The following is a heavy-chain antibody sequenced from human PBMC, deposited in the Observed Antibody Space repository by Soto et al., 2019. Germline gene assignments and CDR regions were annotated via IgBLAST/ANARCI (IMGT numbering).Heavy chain of an antibody. CDR3: ARDPAPRYYYDSSGPGAFDI. D-gene: IGHD3-22*01. CDR1: GFTFSSYS. V-gene: IGHV3-48*02. CDR2: ISSSSSTI. J-gene: IGHJ3*02. Sequence: GGSLRLSCAASGFTFSSYSMNWVRQAPGKGLEWVSYISSSSSTIYYADSVKGRFTISRDNAKNSLYLQMNSLRDEDTAVYYCARDPAPRYYYDSSGPGAFDIWGQGTMVTVAS.